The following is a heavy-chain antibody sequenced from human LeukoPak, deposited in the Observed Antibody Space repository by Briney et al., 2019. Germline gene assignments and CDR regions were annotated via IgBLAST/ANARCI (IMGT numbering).Heavy chain of an antibody. Sequence: SETLSLTCTVSGGSISRYYWSWIRQPPGKGLEWIGYIYYSGSTNYNPSLKSRVTISVDTSKNQFSLKLSSVTAADTAVYYCARGGLNGAFDIWGQGTMVTVSS. D-gene: IGHD2-8*01. J-gene: IGHJ3*02. CDR3: ARGGLNGAFDI. V-gene: IGHV4-59*01. CDR2: IYYSGST. CDR1: GGSISRYY.